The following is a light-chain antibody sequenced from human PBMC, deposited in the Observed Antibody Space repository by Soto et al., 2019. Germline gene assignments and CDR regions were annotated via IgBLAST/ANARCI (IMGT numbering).Light chain of an antibody. J-gene: IGKJ4*01. V-gene: IGKV1-5*01. CDR3: QQYKSYSPLT. Sequence: DSQMTQSPSTLSASVGDRVTINCRASHSISSWLAWYQQKPGKAPKLLIYDASSLQSGVPSRFSGSGSGTEFTLTISSLQPDDFATHYCQQYKSYSPLTFGGGTKVEIK. CDR2: DAS. CDR1: HSISSW.